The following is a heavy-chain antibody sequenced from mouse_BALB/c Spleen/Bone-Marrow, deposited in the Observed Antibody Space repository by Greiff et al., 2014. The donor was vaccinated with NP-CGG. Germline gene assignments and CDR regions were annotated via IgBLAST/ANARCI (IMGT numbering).Heavy chain of an antibody. CDR2: INTNGGDT. D-gene: IGHD2-4*01. CDR1: GFTFSNYG. V-gene: IGHV5-6-3*01. CDR3: ARGVDYVSWFAY. J-gene: IGHJ3*01. Sequence: EVHLVEPGGGLVQPGGSLKLSCAASGFTFSNYGMSWVRQTPDKRLEFVATINTNGGDTYYPDSVKGRFTISRDNVKNTLYLQMSSLKSEDTAMYYWARGVDYVSWFAYWGQGTLVAVSA.